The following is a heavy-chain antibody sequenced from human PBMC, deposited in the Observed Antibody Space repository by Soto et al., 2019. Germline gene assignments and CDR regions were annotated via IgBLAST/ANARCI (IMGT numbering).Heavy chain of an antibody. CDR2: VYHTGNA. V-gene: IGHV4-30-2*01. Sequence: SETLSLTCTVSGGSITTAGYSWSWIRQPPGKALEWIGYVYHTGNAYPKPSLKSRVTISLDRSKNQFSLKMTSVTAVDTALYYCASRHFYYYGLDVWGQGTTVTVSS. J-gene: IGHJ6*02. CDR3: ASRHFYYYGLDV. CDR1: GGSITTAGYS.